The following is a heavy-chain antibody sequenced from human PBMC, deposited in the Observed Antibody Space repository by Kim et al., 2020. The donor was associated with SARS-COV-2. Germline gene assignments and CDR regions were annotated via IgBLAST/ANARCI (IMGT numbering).Heavy chain of an antibody. CDR3: ARRKYGGYWYFEL. V-gene: IGHV5-51*01. Sequence: RYSPSFQGEGTSSADKSISTAYLQWSSLKASDTAMYYCARRKYGGYWYFELWGRGTLVTVSS. D-gene: IGHD4-17*01. J-gene: IGHJ2*01.